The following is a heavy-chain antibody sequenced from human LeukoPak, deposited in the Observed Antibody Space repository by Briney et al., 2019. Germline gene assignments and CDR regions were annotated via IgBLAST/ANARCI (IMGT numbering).Heavy chain of an antibody. J-gene: IGHJ4*02. Sequence: SETLSLTCTVSRRSISNYYWSWLRQPPGKGLEWIGYIYNSGSTNYNPSLKSRVTISVDTSKNQFSLKLSSVTAADTAVYYCARMTPGDYFQYWGQGSLVTVSS. CDR2: IYNSGST. V-gene: IGHV4-59*01. CDR3: ARMTPGDYFQY. CDR1: RRSISNYY.